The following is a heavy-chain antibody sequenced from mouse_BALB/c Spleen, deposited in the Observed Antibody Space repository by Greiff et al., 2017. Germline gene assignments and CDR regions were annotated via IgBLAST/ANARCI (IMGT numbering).Heavy chain of an antibody. CDR3: TRDGDYDNSYYYALDY. CDR2: ISSCGSYT. D-gene: IGHD2-1*01. Sequence: EVQLVESGGGLVKPGGSLKLSCAASGFTFSSYIMSWVRQTPEKRLEWVATISSCGSYTYYPDSVKGRFTISRDNANNTLYLQMSSLKSEDTAMYYCTRDGDYDNSYYYALDYWGQGTSVTVSS. V-gene: IGHV5-6-4*01. J-gene: IGHJ4*01. CDR1: GFTFSSYI.